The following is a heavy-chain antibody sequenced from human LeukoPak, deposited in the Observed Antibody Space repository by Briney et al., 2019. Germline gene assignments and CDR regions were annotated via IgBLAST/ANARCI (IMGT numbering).Heavy chain of an antibody. V-gene: IGHV1-2*02. CDR2: INPNSGGT. Sequence: GASAKVSCKASGYTFTRYYMHWVRQAPGQGLEWMGWINPNSGGTNYAQKFQGGVTMTRDTSISTAYMELSRLRSDDTAVYYCARVQKQWLLYYFEYWGQGTLVTVSS. D-gene: IGHD6-19*01. CDR1: GYTFTRYY. CDR3: ARVQKQWLLYYFEY. J-gene: IGHJ4*02.